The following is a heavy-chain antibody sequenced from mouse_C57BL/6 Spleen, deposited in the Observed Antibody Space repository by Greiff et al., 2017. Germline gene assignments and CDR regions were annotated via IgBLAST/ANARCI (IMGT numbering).Heavy chain of an antibody. CDR3: ARQGDDGYYYAMDY. CDR1: GFTFSSYG. CDR2: ISSGGSYT. J-gene: IGHJ4*01. D-gene: IGHD2-12*01. Sequence: EVKVVESGGDLVKPGGSLKLSCAASGFTFSSYGMSWVRQTPDKRLEWVATISSGGSYTYYPDSVKGRFTISRDNAKNTLYLQMSSLKSEDTAMYYCARQGDDGYYYAMDYWGQGTSVTVSA. V-gene: IGHV5-6*01.